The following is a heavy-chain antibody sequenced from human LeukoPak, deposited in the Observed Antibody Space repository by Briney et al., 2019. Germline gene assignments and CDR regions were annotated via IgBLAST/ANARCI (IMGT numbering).Heavy chain of an antibody. CDR1: GFTFSSYW. CDR3: TSRWGSGYGDYDNYYYYYGMDV. V-gene: IGHV3-7*03. J-gene: IGHJ6*02. Sequence: GGSLRLSCAASGFTFSSYWMSWVRQAPGKGLEWVANIKQDGSEEYYVDSVKGRFTISRDNAKNSLYLQMNSLRAEDTAVYYCTSRWGSGYGDYDNYYYYYGMDVWGQGTTVTVSS. D-gene: IGHD4-17*01. CDR2: IKQDGSEE.